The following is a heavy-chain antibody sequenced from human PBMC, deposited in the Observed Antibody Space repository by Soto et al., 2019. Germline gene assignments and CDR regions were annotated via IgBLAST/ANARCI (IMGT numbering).Heavy chain of an antibody. V-gene: IGHV1-18*01. Sequence: VASVKVSCKASGYTFTSYGISWVRQAPGQGLEWMGWISAYNGNTNYAQKLQGRVTMTTDTSTSTAYMELRSLRSDDTAVYYCARDGDIVVVTDAFDIWGQGTMVTVSS. J-gene: IGHJ3*02. CDR3: ARDGDIVVVTDAFDI. CDR1: GYTFTSYG. D-gene: IGHD2-21*02. CDR2: ISAYNGNT.